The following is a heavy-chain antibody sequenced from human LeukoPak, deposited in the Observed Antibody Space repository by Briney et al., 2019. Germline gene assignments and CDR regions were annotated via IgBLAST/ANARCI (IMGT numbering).Heavy chain of an antibody. J-gene: IGHJ4*02. V-gene: IGHV4-4*02. CDR2: IYHSGST. CDR1: GGSISSSNW. D-gene: IGHD5-18*01. CDR3: ARIPDSYGSTFDY. Sequence: SGTLSLTCAVSGGSISSSNWWSWVRQPPGKGLEWIGEIYHSGSTNYNPSLKSRVTISVDKSKNQFSLKLSSVTAADTAVYYCARIPDSYGSTFDYWGQGTLVTVSS.